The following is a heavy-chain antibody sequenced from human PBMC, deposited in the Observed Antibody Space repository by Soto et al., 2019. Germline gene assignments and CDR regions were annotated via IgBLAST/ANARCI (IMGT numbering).Heavy chain of an antibody. CDR1: GFTFSSYE. V-gene: IGHV3-48*03. CDR3: ARDLLHYDFWSGYSAYFYYGMDV. Sequence: SLLLSFAASGFTFSSYEMNWVRQAPGQGLEWVSYISDSGGTVYYADSVKGRFTVSRDNAQNSVYLQMNSLRTEDTAVYYCARDLLHYDFWSGYSAYFYYGMDVWGPGTTVTVSS. D-gene: IGHD3-3*01. CDR2: ISDSGGTV. J-gene: IGHJ6*02.